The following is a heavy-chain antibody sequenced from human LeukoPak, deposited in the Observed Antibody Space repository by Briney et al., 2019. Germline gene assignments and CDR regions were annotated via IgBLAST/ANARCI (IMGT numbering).Heavy chain of an antibody. Sequence: TGGSLRLSCAASGFTFSSYEMNWVRQAPGKGLEWVSYISSSGSTIYYADSVKGRFTISRDNAKNSLYLQMNSLRAEDTAVYYCASRINLIAARPTSLSDYWGQGTLVTVSS. CDR2: ISSSGSTI. D-gene: IGHD6-6*01. J-gene: IGHJ4*02. CDR1: GFTFSSYE. V-gene: IGHV3-48*03. CDR3: ASRINLIAARPTSLSDY.